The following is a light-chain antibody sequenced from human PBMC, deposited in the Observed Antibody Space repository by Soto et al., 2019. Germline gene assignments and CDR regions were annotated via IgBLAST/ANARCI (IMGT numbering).Light chain of an antibody. J-gene: IGKJ1*01. Sequence: DIQMTQSPSSLSASVGDRVTITCRASQYIHTHLAWYQQKPGNSPKLLVYGASTLHSGVPSRFSASGSGTDFMLTISSSQSEDVATYYCQAYDKAPWTFGPGTRV. V-gene: IGKV1-27*01. CDR2: GAS. CDR1: QYIHTH. CDR3: QAYDKAPWT.